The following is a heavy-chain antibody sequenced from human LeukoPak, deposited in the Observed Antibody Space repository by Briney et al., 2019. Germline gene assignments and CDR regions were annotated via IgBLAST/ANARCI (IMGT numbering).Heavy chain of an antibody. J-gene: IGHJ4*02. V-gene: IGHV3-30*04. CDR3: ASPNSMAGTHYFHY. CDR1: GFTFTTFP. CDR2: ISYDGTDK. Sequence: GGSLRLSCAASGFTFTTFPMHWVRQPPGKGLEWVAVISYDGTDKYYADSVRGRFTISRDNSKSTLYLQMDSLRAEDTAVYYCASPNSMAGTHYFHYWGQGTLVTVSS. D-gene: IGHD6-19*01.